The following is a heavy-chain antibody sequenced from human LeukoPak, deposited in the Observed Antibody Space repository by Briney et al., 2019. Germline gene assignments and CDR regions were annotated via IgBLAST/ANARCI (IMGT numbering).Heavy chain of an antibody. D-gene: IGHD3-22*01. V-gene: IGHV4-34*01. CDR2: INHSGST. Sequence: SETLSLTCAVYGGSFSGYYWSWIRQPPGKGLEWIGEINHSGSTNYNPSLKSRVTISVDTSKNQFSLKLNSVTAADTAVYYCARPRDSSGYYYAFDIWGQGTMVTASS. J-gene: IGHJ3*02. CDR3: ARPRDSSGYYYAFDI. CDR1: GGSFSGYY.